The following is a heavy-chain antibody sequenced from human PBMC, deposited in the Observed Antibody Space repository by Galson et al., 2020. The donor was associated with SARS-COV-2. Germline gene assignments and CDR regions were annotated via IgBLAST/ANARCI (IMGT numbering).Heavy chain of an antibody. CDR2: IHPGDSDT. Sequence: GESLKISCQGSGYSFTSYWIGWVRQMPGKGLEWLGIIHPGDSDTRYSPSFQGQVTISADRSISTAYLQWSSLKASDTAMYYCAKEVWVGNYYYGMDVWGQGTTVTVSS. CDR3: AKEVWVGNYYYGMDV. D-gene: IGHD2-15*01. CDR1: GYSFTSYW. V-gene: IGHV5-51*01. J-gene: IGHJ6*02.